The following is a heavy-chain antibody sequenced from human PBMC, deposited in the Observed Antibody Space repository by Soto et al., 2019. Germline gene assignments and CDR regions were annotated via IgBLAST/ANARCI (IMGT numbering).Heavy chain of an antibody. D-gene: IGHD2-15*01. CDR1: GDSISDYFY. Sequence: QVQLQGSGPGQVKPWETLSLTYTVSGDSISDYFYWSWIRQPAGKGLEWIGRIYTDGTTKYNPSLKSRVTLSLDKSKNQFSLRLSSVTAADTAVYYFAREVRGGFTGIFDQWGRGSRVTVSS. CDR2: IYTDGTT. CDR3: AREVRGGFTGIFDQ. J-gene: IGHJ4*02. V-gene: IGHV4-4*07.